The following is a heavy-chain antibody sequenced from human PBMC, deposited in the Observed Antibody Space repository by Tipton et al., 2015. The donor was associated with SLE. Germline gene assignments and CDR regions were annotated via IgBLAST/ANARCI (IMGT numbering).Heavy chain of an antibody. CDR3: VKDGLYSSGWYGYFDY. CDR2: ISYDGTNK. J-gene: IGHJ4*02. V-gene: IGHV3-30*02. Sequence: GSLRPSCATSGFTFNFFGLHWVRQAPGKGLEWVAFISYDGTNKYYADSVKGRFTVSRDNAKNTLYLQMNSLRAEDTALYYCVKDGLYSSGWYGYFDYWGQGTLVTVSS. D-gene: IGHD6-19*01. CDR1: GFTFNFFG.